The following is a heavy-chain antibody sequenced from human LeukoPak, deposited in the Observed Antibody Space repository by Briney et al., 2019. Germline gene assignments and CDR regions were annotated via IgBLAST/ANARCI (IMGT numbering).Heavy chain of an antibody. V-gene: IGHV3-9*01. Sequence: GRSLRLSCAASGFTFDDYAMHWVRQAPGKGLEWVSGISWNSGSIGYADSVKGRFTISRDNSKNTLYLQMNSLRAEDTAVYYCAKNSGYCSGGSCYSWDYYYYYMDVWGKGTTVTVSS. CDR3: AKNSGYCSGGSCYSWDYYYYYMDV. J-gene: IGHJ6*03. CDR2: ISWNSGSI. D-gene: IGHD2-15*01. CDR1: GFTFDDYA.